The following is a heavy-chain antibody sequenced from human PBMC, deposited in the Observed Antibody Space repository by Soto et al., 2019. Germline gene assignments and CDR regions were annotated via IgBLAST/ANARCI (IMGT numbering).Heavy chain of an antibody. V-gene: IGHV4-39*01. Sequence: PSETLSLTCTVSGGSISSSSYDGGWIRQPPGKGLEWIGSIYYNGSTYYNPSLKSRVTISVDTSKNQFSLKLSSVTAADTAVYYCARGIQLWLEVDFAYWGQGTLVTVS. J-gene: IGHJ4*02. CDR1: GGSISSSSYD. D-gene: IGHD5-18*01. CDR3: ARGIQLWLEVDFAY. CDR2: IYYNGST.